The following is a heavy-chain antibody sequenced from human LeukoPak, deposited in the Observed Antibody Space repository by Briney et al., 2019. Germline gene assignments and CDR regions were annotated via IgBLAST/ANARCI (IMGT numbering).Heavy chain of an antibody. V-gene: IGHV4-39*07. CDR2: IYYSGST. CDR3: ARAIAAAGTGGRYFDY. D-gene: IGHD6-13*01. J-gene: IGHJ4*02. Sequence: PSETLSLTCTVSGGSISSSSYYWGWIRQPPGKGLEWIGSIYYSGSTYYNPSLKSRVTISVDTSKNQFSLKLSSVTAADTAVYYCARAIAAAGTGGRYFDYWGQGTLVTVSS. CDR1: GGSISSSSYY.